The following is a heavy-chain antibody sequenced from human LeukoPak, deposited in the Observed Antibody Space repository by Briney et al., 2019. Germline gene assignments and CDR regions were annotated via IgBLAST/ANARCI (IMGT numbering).Heavy chain of an antibody. CDR1: GFTFDDYA. CDR3: GRVRGGN. V-gene: IGHV3-9*01. J-gene: IGHJ4*02. CDR2: ISWNSGSI. D-gene: IGHD3-16*01. Sequence: GRSLRLSCAASGFTFDDYAMHWVRQAPGKGLEWVSGISWNSGSIGYADSVKGRFTISRDNAKNSLYLQMNSLRAEDTAVYYCGRVRGGNWGQGTLVTVSS.